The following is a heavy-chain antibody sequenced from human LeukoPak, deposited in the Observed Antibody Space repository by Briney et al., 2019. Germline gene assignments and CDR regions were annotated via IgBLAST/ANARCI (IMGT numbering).Heavy chain of an antibody. J-gene: IGHJ5*02. Sequence: VASVKVSCKASGYTFTSYAMHWVRQAPGQRLEWMGWINAGNGNTKYSQKFQGRVTITRDTSASTAYMELSSLRSEDTAVHYCARERNTTGKFDPWGQGTLVTVSS. CDR2: INAGNGNT. CDR1: GYTFTSYA. D-gene: IGHD1-1*01. V-gene: IGHV1-3*01. CDR3: ARERNTTGKFDP.